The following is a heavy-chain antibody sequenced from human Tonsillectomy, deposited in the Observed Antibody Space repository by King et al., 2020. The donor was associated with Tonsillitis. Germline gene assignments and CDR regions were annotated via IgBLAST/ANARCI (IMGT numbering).Heavy chain of an antibody. Sequence: VQLQESGPGLVKPSETLSLTCTVSRGSISSYYWSWIRQPPGKGLEWIGYIYYSGSTNYNPSLKSRVTISVDTSKNQFSLKLSSVTAADTAVYYCARSRFGYYMDVWGKGTTVTVSS. V-gene: IGHV4-59*01. CDR1: RGSISSYY. CDR2: IYYSGST. J-gene: IGHJ6*03. CDR3: ARSRFGYYMDV. D-gene: IGHD3-10*01.